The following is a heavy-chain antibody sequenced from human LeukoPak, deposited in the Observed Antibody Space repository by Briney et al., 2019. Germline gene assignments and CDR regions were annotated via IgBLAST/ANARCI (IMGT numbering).Heavy chain of an antibody. Sequence: GASVKVSCKASGYSFSDYSMHWVRQAPGPGLEWMGRINPNSGGISYAQNFQARVSMTRDTSISTTYMELSGLTSDDTAVYYCARGGSGSGYLYYFDYWGQGTLVSVSS. D-gene: IGHD3-10*01. J-gene: IGHJ4*02. CDR3: ARGGSGSGYLYYFDY. V-gene: IGHV1-2*06. CDR1: GYSFSDYS. CDR2: INPNSGGI.